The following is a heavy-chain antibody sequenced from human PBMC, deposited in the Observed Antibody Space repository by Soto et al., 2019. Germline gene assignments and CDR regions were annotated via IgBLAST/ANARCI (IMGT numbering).Heavy chain of an antibody. Sequence: GGSLRLSCAASGCTFSSYSMNWVRQAPGKGLEWVSYISSSSSTIYYADSVKGRFTISRDNAKNSLYLQMNSLRDEDTAVYYCARAGFAAAGTVWYFDLWGRGTLVTVSS. D-gene: IGHD6-13*01. CDR2: ISSSSSTI. V-gene: IGHV3-48*02. J-gene: IGHJ2*01. CDR3: ARAGFAAAGTVWYFDL. CDR1: GCTFSSYS.